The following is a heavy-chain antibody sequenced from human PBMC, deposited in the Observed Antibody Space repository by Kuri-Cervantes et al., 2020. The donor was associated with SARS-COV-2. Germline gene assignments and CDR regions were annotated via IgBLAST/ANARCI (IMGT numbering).Heavy chain of an antibody. Sequence: SETLSLTCTVSGYSISSGYYWGWIRQPPGKGLEWIGSIYHSGSTYYNPSLKSRVTISLDTSKNHVSLRLTSATAADTAVYYCGRVSWIQLWRRYSDPWGQGALVTVSS. CDR3: GRVSWIQLWRRYSDP. J-gene: IGHJ5*02. CDR1: GYSISSGYY. D-gene: IGHD5-18*01. V-gene: IGHV4-38-2*02. CDR2: IYHSGST.